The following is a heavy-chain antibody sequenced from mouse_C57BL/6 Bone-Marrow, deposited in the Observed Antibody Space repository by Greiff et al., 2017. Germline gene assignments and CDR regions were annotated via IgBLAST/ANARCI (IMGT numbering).Heavy chain of an antibody. V-gene: IGHV1-81*01. CDR3: ARSRQRRLRYFDV. J-gene: IGHJ1*03. CDR2: IYPRSGNT. D-gene: IGHD3-2*02. Sequence: QVQLKQSGAELARPGASVKLSCKASGYTFTSYGISWVKQRTGQGLEWIGEIYPRSGNTYYNEKFKGKATLTADKSSSTAYMELRSLTSEDSAVYFCARSRQRRLRYFDVWGTGTTVTVSS. CDR1: GYTFTSYG.